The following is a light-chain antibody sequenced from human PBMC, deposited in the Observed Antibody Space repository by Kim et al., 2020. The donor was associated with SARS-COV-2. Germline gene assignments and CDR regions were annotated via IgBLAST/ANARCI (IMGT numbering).Light chain of an antibody. Sequence: GQSITIACTGTSSDVGGYNYVSWYQQHQGKAPKLMIYDVSKRPSGVSNRFSGSKSGNTASLTISGLQAEDEADYYCSSYTSSSTYVFGTGTKVTVL. CDR3: SSYTSSSTYV. J-gene: IGLJ1*01. V-gene: IGLV2-14*04. CDR2: DVS. CDR1: SSDVGGYNY.